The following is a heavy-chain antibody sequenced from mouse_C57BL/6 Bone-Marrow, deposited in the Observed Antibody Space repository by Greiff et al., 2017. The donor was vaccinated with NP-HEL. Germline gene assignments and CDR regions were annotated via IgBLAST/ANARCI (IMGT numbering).Heavy chain of an antibody. V-gene: IGHV6-6*01. CDR3: TGTTVVATDFDV. CDR2: IRNKANNNAT. J-gene: IGHJ1*03. D-gene: IGHD1-1*01. Sequence: EVMLVASGGGLVQPGGSMTLSCAASGFTFIDACMYWVPQSPEKGLEWVAEIRNKANNNATYYAESVKGRFTISRDDSKSSVYLQMNSLRAEDTGIYYCTGTTVVATDFDVWGTGTTVTVSS. CDR1: GFTFIDAC.